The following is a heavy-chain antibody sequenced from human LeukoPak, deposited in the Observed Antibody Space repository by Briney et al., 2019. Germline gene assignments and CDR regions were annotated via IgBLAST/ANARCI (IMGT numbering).Heavy chain of an antibody. CDR1: GFTFNSYG. V-gene: IGHV3-30*18. CDR3: AKAYYYDSSGYYPADY. D-gene: IGHD3-22*01. Sequence: GRSLRLSCAASGFTFNSYGMHWVRQAPGKGLEWVAVISHDGSDNYYADSVKGRFTISRDNSKNTLYLQMNSLRAEDTAVYFCAKAYYYDSSGYYPADYWGQGTLVTVSS. J-gene: IGHJ4*02. CDR2: ISHDGSDN.